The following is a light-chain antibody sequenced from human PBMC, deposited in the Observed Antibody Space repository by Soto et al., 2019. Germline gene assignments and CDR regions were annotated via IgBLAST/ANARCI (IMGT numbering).Light chain of an antibody. CDR2: EVT. CDR1: SGDIGSYNR. Sequence: QSVLTQPASVSGSPGQSITISCTGTSGDIGSYNRVSWYQQHPGKAPKLIIYEVTDRPSGVSNRFSGSKSGNTASLTISGLQAEDEAEYYCSSYTNINTSAWVFGTGTKVTVL. J-gene: IGLJ1*01. CDR3: SSYTNINTSAWV. V-gene: IGLV2-14*01.